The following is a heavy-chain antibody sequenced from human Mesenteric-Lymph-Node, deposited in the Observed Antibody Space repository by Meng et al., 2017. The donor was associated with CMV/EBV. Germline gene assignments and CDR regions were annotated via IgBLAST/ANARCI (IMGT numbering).Heavy chain of an antibody. V-gene: IGHV1-3*02. J-gene: IGHJ6*02. CDR1: GYTFTSYA. D-gene: IGHD5-24*01. Sequence: ASVKVSCKASGYTFTSYAMHWVRQAPGQRLEWMGWSNAGNGNTKYSQEFQGRVTITRDTSASTAYMELSSLRSEDTAVYYCARGYTTYYYYYGMDVWGQGTTVTVSS. CDR2: SNAGNGNT. CDR3: ARGYTTYYYYYGMDV.